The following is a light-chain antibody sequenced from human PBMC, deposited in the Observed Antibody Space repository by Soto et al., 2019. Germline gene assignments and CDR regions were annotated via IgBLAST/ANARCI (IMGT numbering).Light chain of an antibody. Sequence: QSAQSQPAAVSRSPEHSITISCTGTSSDIGSYNVVSWYQQHPGTAPKLMIYEVDKRPSGVSHRFSGSKSGNTASLTISGLQSEEEADYYCCSSARSTTFVFGGGTKVTVL. CDR2: EVD. CDR3: CSSARSTTFV. J-gene: IGLJ1*01. V-gene: IGLV2-23*02. CDR1: SSDIGSYNV.